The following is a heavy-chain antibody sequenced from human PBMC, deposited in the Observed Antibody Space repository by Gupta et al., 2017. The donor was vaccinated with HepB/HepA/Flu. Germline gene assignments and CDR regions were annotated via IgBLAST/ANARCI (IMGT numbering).Heavy chain of an antibody. V-gene: IGHV3-23*01. CDR2: VSGSGRNT. D-gene: IGHD6-19*01. CDR1: GVPFNTYA. CDR3: TRVLAGNLGWLDP. Sequence: EVQLLESGGGWVQPGGSLRPSCSASGVPFNTYAFTLIRQAPGKGLEWVSTVSGSGRNTYYPDSVKGRFTISRDNSKNTLYLQMNSLRAEDTAVYYCTRVLAGNLGWLDPWGQGTLVTVSS. J-gene: IGHJ5*02.